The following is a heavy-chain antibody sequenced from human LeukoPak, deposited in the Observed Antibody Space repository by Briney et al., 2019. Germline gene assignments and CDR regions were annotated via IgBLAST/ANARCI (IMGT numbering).Heavy chain of an antibody. CDR2: ISSNGGST. V-gene: IGHV3-64*01. CDR3: AREGVPLRDFDWFPPSNYFDY. J-gene: IGHJ4*02. D-gene: IGHD3-9*01. CDR1: GFTFSSYA. Sequence: PGGSLRLSCAASGFTFSSYAMHWVRQAPGRGLEYVSAISSNGGSTYYANSVKGRFTISRDNSKNTLYLQMGSLRAEDMAVYYCAREGVPLRDFDWFPPSNYFDYWGQGTLVTVSS.